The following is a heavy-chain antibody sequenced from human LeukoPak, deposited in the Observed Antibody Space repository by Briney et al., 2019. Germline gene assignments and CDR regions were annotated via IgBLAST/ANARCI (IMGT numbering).Heavy chain of an antibody. V-gene: IGHV3-30*18. Sequence: GGSLRLSCAASGFTFSSYWMSWVRQAPGKGLEWVAVISYDGSNKYYADSVKGRFTISRDNSKNTLYLQMNSLRAEDTAVYYCAKDRDSSGYFYFDYWGQGTLVTVSS. J-gene: IGHJ4*02. CDR3: AKDRDSSGYFYFDY. CDR1: GFTFSSYW. CDR2: ISYDGSNK. D-gene: IGHD3-22*01.